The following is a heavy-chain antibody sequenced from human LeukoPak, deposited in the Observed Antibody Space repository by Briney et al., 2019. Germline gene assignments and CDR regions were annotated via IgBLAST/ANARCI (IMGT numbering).Heavy chain of an antibody. CDR1: GFTFSSYG. J-gene: IGHJ6*03. CDR2: ISYDGSNK. D-gene: IGHD3-9*01. V-gene: IGHV3-30*18. CDR3: AKSNYDILTGPDDYYYYYYMDV. Sequence: GGSLRLSCAASGFTFSSYGIHWVRQAPGKGLEWVAVISYDGSNKYYADSVKGRFTISRDNSKNTLYLQMNSLRAEDTAVYYCAKSNYDILTGPDDYYYYYYMDVWGKGTTVTVSS.